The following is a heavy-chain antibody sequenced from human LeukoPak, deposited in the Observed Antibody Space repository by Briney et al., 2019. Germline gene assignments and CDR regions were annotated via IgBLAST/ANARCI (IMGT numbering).Heavy chain of an antibody. J-gene: IGHJ4*02. CDR1: GFTFSSYS. D-gene: IGHD6-6*01. V-gene: IGHV3-21*01. CDR3: ARGRTITGRPVGYDY. CDR2: ISSSSSYI. Sequence: PGGSLRLSCAASGFTFSSYSMNWVRQAPGKGLEWVSSISSSSSYIFYADSVKGRFTISRDNAKNSLFLQMNSLRAEDTAVYYCARGRTITGRPVGYDYWGQGTLVTVSS.